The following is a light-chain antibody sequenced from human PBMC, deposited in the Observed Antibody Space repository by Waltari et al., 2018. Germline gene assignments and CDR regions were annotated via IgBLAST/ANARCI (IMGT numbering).Light chain of an antibody. CDR2: KVS. J-gene: IGKJ1*01. Sequence: VVMTQSPLSLSVTLGQPASISCRSSQSLVHSNGNTYLHWFQQRPGQSPRRLIYKVSDRDSGVPDRFSGSGSGTDFTLKISRVEPEDVGVYYCMEGTHWPPTFGQGTKVEIK. CDR3: MEGTHWPPT. V-gene: IGKV2-30*02. CDR1: QSLVHSNGNTY.